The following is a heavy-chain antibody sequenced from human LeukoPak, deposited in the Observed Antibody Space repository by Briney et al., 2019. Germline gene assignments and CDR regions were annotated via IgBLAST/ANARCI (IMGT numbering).Heavy chain of an antibody. CDR2: IRYDGSNK. D-gene: IGHD6-13*01. Sequence: PGGSLRLSCAASGFTFSSYGMHWVRQAPGKGLEWVAFIRYDGSNKYYADSVKGRLTISRDNSKNTLDLHMNGLRVEDTAVYYCTKGGSSWSRWDYWGQGALVTVSS. CDR1: GFTFSSYG. J-gene: IGHJ4*02. V-gene: IGHV3-30*02. CDR3: TKGGSSWSRWDY.